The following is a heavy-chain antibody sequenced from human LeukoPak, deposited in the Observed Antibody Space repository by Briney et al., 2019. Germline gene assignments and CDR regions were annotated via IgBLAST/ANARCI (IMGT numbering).Heavy chain of an antibody. V-gene: IGHV1-69*16. CDR2: ISPSGGST. D-gene: IGHD5-24*01. CDR1: GGTFSSYT. J-gene: IGHJ5*02. Sequence: SVKVSCKASGGTFSSYTISWVRQAPGQGPEWVGVISPSGGSTTYAQKFQGRVTLTRDMSTSTDYLELSSLRSEDTAVYYCARDNSVRDEAWWFNPWGQGTLVTVSS. CDR3: ARDNSVRDEAWWFNP.